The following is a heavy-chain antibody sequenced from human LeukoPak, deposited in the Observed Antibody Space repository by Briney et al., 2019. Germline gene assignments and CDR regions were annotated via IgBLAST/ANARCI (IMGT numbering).Heavy chain of an antibody. J-gene: IGHJ4*02. CDR2: IYYSGST. D-gene: IGHD4-17*01. V-gene: IGHV4-59*01. CDR3: ARDERYGAFDY. Sequence: PSETLSLTCTVSGGSISSYYWSWIRQPPGKGLEWIGYIYYSGSTNYNPSLKSRVTISVDTSKNQFSLKLSSVTAADTAVYYCARDERYGAFDYWGQGTLVTVSS. CDR1: GGSISSYY.